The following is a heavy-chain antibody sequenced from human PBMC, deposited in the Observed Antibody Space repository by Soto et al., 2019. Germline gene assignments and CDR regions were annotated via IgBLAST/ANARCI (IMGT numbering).Heavy chain of an antibody. J-gene: IGHJ6*02. CDR2: ISGSGGST. V-gene: IGHV3-23*01. D-gene: IGHD3-9*01. CDR3: AKDDSPNPSGLRYFDYNQKYYYYYGMDV. CDR1: GFTFSSYA. Sequence: GGSLRLSCAASGFTFSSYAMSWVRQAPGKGLEWVSAISGSGGSTYYADSVKGRFTISRDNSKNTLYLQMNSLRAEDTAVYYCAKDDSPNPSGLRYFDYNQKYYYYYGMDVWGQGTTVTVSS.